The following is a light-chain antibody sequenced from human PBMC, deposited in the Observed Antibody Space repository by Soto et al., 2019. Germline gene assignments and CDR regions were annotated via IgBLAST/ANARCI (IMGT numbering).Light chain of an antibody. V-gene: IGKV1-12*01. Sequence: DIQMTQSPSSVSASVVDRVTSTCRASLSISSWLAWYQQKPGKPPKLLIYAASSLQSGVPSRCSGSGSGRDFTLTISSLQPEDFATYYCQQDNSFPPTFGPGTKVDLK. J-gene: IGKJ3*01. CDR2: AAS. CDR1: LSISSW. CDR3: QQDNSFPPT.